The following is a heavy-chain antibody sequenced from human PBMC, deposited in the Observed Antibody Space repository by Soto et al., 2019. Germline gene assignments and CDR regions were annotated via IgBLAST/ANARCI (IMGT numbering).Heavy chain of an antibody. CDR2: ISGSGIST. CDR1: GFPFSTYP. CDR3: VKLPVTTASYYYFGMDV. V-gene: IGHV3-23*01. Sequence: EVELMESGGGLVQPGGSLRLSCAASGFPFSTYPMNWVRQVPGKGLEWVSGISGSGISTFYADSVKGRFTISRDNSKNTVYLQMNRLRAQDTAIYYCVKLPVTTASYYYFGMDVWGQGTTVTVSS. J-gene: IGHJ6*02. D-gene: IGHD4-4*01.